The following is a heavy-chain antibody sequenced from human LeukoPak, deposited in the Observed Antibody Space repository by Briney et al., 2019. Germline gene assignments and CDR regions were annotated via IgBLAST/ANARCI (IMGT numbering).Heavy chain of an antibody. CDR2: IYYSGST. CDR1: GGSIRSFY. V-gene: IGHV4-59*01. D-gene: IGHD1-1*01. J-gene: IGHJ4*02. CDR3: ARLGSDH. Sequence: SETLSLTCTVSGGSIRSFYWSWIRQPPGRGLEWIGYIYYSGSTKYNPSLKSRVTISMDRSKNQFSLKVSSVTAADTAVYYCARLGSDHWGQGTLVTVSS.